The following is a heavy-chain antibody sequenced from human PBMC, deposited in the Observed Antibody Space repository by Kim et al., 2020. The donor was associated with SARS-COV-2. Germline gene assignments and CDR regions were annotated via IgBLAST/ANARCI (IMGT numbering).Heavy chain of an antibody. J-gene: IGHJ3*02. Sequence: GGSLRLSCAASGFTFSSYSMNWVRQAPGKGLEWVSSISSSSSYIYYADSVKGRFTISRDNAKNSLYLQMNSLRAEDTAVYYCARDGGWGSRDDAFDIWGQGTMVTVSS. V-gene: IGHV3-21*01. D-gene: IGHD3-16*01. CDR2: ISSSSSYI. CDR1: GFTFSSYS. CDR3: ARDGGWGSRDDAFDI.